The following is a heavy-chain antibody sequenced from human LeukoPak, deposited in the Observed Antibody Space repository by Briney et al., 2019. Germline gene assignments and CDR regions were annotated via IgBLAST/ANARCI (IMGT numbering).Heavy chain of an antibody. CDR3: ARVMIVVVSYYFDY. D-gene: IGHD3-22*01. Sequence: ASVKVSCKASGYTFTSYGISWVRQAPGQGLEWMGWISAYNGNTNYAQKLQGRVTMTTDTSTSTAYMELRSLRSDDTAVYYCARVMIVVVSYYFDYWGQGTLVTVSS. J-gene: IGHJ4*02. CDR2: ISAYNGNT. CDR1: GYTFTSYG. V-gene: IGHV1-18*01.